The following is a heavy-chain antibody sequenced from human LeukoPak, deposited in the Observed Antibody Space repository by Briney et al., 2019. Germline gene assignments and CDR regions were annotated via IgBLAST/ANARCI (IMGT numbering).Heavy chain of an antibody. CDR3: ARVKSTILRYFER. D-gene: IGHD3-9*01. J-gene: IGHJ4*02. CDR1: GGSFSGYY. CDR2: INHSGST. V-gene: IGHV4-34*01. Sequence: PSETLSLTCAVYGGSFSGYYWSWIRQPPGKGLEWIGEINHSGSTNYNPSLKSRVTISVDTSKNQFSLKLSSVTAADTAVCYCARVKSTILRYFERWGQGTLVTVSS.